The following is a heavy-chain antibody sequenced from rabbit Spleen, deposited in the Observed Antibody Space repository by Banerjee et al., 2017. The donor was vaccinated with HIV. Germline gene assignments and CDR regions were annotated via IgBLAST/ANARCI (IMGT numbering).Heavy chain of an antibody. Sequence: QQQLVESGGGLVKPGASLTLTCKASGFSFSDRDVMCWVRQAPGKGLQWIACINTYTGKPVYASWAKGRFMMSRTSSTTVTLQMTSLTAADTATYFCARDLVSVIGWNFNLWGQGTLVTVS. D-gene: IGHD1-1*01. J-gene: IGHJ4*01. V-gene: IGHV1S45*01. CDR2: INTYTGKP. CDR1: GFSFSDRDV. CDR3: ARDLVSVIGWNFNL.